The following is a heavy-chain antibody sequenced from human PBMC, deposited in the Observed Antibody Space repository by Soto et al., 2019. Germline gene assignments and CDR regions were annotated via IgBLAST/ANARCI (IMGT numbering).Heavy chain of an antibody. CDR1: GGSISSGGFS. CDR3: ARATFIRKGYYGATDYYYFDY. D-gene: IGHD3-10*01. V-gene: IGHV4-30-2*06. CDR2: IYYSGNT. J-gene: IGHJ4*02. Sequence: NPSETLSLTCAVSGGSISSGGFSWSWIRQSPGKGLELIGYIYYSGNTYYNPSLKSRVTISVDRSKNEFSLRLSSVTAADTAVYYCARATFIRKGYYGATDYYYFDYWGQGTLVTVSS.